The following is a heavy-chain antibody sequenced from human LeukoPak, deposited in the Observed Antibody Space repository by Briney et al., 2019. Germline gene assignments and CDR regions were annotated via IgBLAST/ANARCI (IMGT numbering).Heavy chain of an antibody. J-gene: IGHJ6*02. D-gene: IGHD5-18*01. CDR2: IYYSGSA. CDR3: ASGGYSYGFYYYYGMDV. CDR1: GGSISDSNYY. Sequence: SETLSLTCTVSGGSISDSNYYWGWIRQPPGRGLEWIGNIYYSGSAYYSPSLKSRDTVSVDTSKNQFSLKLNSVTAADTAVYYCASGGYSYGFYYYYGMDVWGQGTTVTVSS. V-gene: IGHV4-39*07.